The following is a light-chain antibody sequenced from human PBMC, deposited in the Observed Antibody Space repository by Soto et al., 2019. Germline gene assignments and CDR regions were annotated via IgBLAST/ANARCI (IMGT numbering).Light chain of an antibody. CDR3: QQYNSYSWT. CDR2: GAS. Sequence: EIMMTQSPVTLSMSPGERATLSCRASQSVSTSLAWYQQKPGQAPSLLIYGASTRATGIPARFSGSGSRTEFTLTISSLQSEDFATYYCQQYNSYSWTFGQGTKVEIK. J-gene: IGKJ1*01. V-gene: IGKV3-15*01. CDR1: QSVSTS.